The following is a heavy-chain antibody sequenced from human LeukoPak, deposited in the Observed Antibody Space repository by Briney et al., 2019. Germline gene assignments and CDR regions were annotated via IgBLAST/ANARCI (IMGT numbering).Heavy chain of an antibody. CDR2: IYYSGST. CDR3: ARVGGVYNWFDP. CDR1: GGSNSSYY. V-gene: IGHV4-59*01. D-gene: IGHD6-25*01. J-gene: IGHJ5*02. Sequence: SETLSLTCTVSGGSNSSYYWSWIRQPPGKGLEWIGYIYYSGSTNYNPSLKSRVTISVDTSKNQFSLKLSSVTAADTAVYYCARVGGVYNWFDPWGQGTLVTVSS.